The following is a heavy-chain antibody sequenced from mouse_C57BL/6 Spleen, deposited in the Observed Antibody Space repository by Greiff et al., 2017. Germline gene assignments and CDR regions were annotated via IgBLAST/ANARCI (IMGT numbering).Heavy chain of an antibody. Sequence: EAKVEESGGGLVQPGGSLSLSCAASGFTFTDYYMSWVRQPPGKALEWLGFIRNKANGYTTEYSASVKGRFTISSDNSQSILYLQMNALRAEDSATYYCARYRSSSYDFDYWGQGTTLTVSS. J-gene: IGHJ2*01. CDR2: IRNKANGYTT. D-gene: IGHD1-1*01. CDR3: ARYRSSSYDFDY. CDR1: GFTFTDYY. V-gene: IGHV7-3*01.